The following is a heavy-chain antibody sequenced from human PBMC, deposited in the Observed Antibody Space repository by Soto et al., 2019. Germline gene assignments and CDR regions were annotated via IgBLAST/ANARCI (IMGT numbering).Heavy chain of an antibody. D-gene: IGHD3-22*01. V-gene: IGHV3-23*01. J-gene: IGHJ4*02. CDR2: ISVSGNNA. CDR1: GFAFSTFA. CDR3: ARDQLSPGILYALGVLLPEYGL. Sequence: PGGSLRLSCAASGFAFSTFAVTWVRQAPGKGLEWVAAISVSGNNAYDADSVKGRFTISRDNSQYSVFLQMSSLRAVDTAVYYCARDQLSPGILYALGVLLPEYGLWGQGTLVTVSS.